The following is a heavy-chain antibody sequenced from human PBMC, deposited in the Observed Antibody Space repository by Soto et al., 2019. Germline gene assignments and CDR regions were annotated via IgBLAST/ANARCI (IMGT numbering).Heavy chain of an antibody. CDR1: GFTFSRFD. Sequence: DVQLVESGGALVQPGGSLRLSCVGSGFTFSRFDMNWVRQAPGKGMELISYISSRGISTYYADSVTGRFTISRDNGENSLFLQMNSLRVEDTAVYYCSRALTHYDDTRGPAFGYGGQGTLLPVSS. CDR3: SRALTHYDDTRGPAFGY. J-gene: IGHJ4*02. D-gene: IGHD3-22*01. CDR2: ISSRGIST. V-gene: IGHV3-48*03.